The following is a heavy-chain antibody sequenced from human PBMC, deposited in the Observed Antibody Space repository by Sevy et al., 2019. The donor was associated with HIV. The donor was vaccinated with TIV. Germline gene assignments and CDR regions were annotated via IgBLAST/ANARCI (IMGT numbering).Heavy chain of an antibody. D-gene: IGHD3-22*01. J-gene: IGHJ1*01. V-gene: IGHV2-5*01. CDR3: AHRGGVNYYDSSGYYTRAEYFEH. CDR2: IYWNDDQ. CDR1: GFSLSTSGVG. Sequence: SGPTLVNPTQTLTLTCTFSGFSLSTSGVGVGWIRQPPGKALEWLALIYWNDDQRYSPSLKSRLTITKDTSKNQVVLTMTNMDPVETAPYYWAHRGGVNYYDSSGYYTRAEYFEHWGQGTLVTVSS.